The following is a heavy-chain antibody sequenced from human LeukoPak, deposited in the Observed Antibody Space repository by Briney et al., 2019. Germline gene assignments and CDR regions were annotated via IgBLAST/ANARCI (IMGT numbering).Heavy chain of an antibody. V-gene: IGHV1-46*01. Sequence: GASVKVSFKASGYSFSSYYMHWVRQAPGQGLEWVGIINPSGGSTTYAQKFRDRVTMTRDTSTTTVYMELSSLKSEDTAVYYCARWTGTTGLDYWGQGTLVTVSS. D-gene: IGHD1-1*01. CDR2: INPSGGST. CDR3: ARWTGTTGLDY. CDR1: GYSFSSYY. J-gene: IGHJ4*02.